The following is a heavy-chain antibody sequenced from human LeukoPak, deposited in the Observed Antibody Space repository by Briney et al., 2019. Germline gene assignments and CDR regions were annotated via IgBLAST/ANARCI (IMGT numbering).Heavy chain of an antibody. CDR2: INSDGSST. CDR1: GFTFSSYW. J-gene: IGHJ4*02. CDR3: ARDIPITGSQKEAGGLDY. V-gene: IGHV3-74*01. D-gene: IGHD1-20*01. Sequence: QPGGSLRLSCAASGFTFSSYWRHWVRQAPGKGLVWVSRINSDGSSTSYADSVKGRFTISRDNAKNTLYLQMNSLRAEDTAVYYCARDIPITGSQKEAGGLDYWGQGTLVTVSS.